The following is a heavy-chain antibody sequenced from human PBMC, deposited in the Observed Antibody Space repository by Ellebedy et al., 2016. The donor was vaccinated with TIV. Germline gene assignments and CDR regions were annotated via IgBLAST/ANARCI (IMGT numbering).Heavy chain of an antibody. CDR2: ISESGGGT. CDR3: ARDLGKDGCSGGNCYSSAFDI. CDR1: GFIFSSCD. J-gene: IGHJ3*02. D-gene: IGHD2-15*01. V-gene: IGHV3-23*01. Sequence: GESLKISCAASGFIFSSCDMGWVRQAPGKGLEWVSTISESGGGTYYADSVKGRFTISRDNSKNTLDLQMNILRAEDTAIYYCARDLGKDGCSGGNCYSSAFDIWGQGTMVTVSS.